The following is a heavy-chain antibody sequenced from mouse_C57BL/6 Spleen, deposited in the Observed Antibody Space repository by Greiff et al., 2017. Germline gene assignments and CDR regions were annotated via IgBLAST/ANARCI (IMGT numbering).Heavy chain of an antibody. CDR2: IYPGDGDT. CDR3: ARSTTVVATNAMDY. CDR1: GYAFSSYW. Sequence: VQLQQSGAELVKPGASVKISCKASGYAFSSYWMNWVKQRPGKGLEWIGQIYPGDGDTNYNGKFKGKATLTADKSSSTADMQLSSLTSEDSAVYFCARSTTVVATNAMDYWGQGTSVTVSS. V-gene: IGHV1-80*01. D-gene: IGHD1-1*01. J-gene: IGHJ4*01.